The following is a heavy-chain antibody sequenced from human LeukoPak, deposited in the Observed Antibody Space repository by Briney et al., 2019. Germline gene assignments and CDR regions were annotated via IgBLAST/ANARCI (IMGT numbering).Heavy chain of an antibody. J-gene: IGHJ5*02. CDR3: ARDEGGKYSSGWMSNWFDP. CDR2: VSHYGNDK. D-gene: IGHD6-19*01. Sequence: GGSLRLSCAASGFTFSTFTMHWVRQAPGKGLEWVAVVSHYGNDKFYADSVRGRFTISRDNSKNTLSLQMNSLRPEDTAVYYCARDEGGKYSSGWMSNWFDPWGQGTLVTVSS. V-gene: IGHV3-30-3*01. CDR1: GFTFSTFT.